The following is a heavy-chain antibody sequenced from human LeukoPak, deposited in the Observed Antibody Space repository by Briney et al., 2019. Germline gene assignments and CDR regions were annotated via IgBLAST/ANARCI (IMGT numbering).Heavy chain of an antibody. CDR1: GFTFSYYW. Sequence: PGGSLRFSCAASGFTFSYYWMSWVRQVPGKGLEWVTNIKQDGSEKYYVDSVKGRFTISRDNAKNSLYLQMNSLRAEDTAVYHCAGIGNGWFDPWGQGTLVTVSS. V-gene: IGHV3-7*01. D-gene: IGHD1-1*01. J-gene: IGHJ5*02. CDR2: IKQDGSEK. CDR3: AGIGNGWFDP.